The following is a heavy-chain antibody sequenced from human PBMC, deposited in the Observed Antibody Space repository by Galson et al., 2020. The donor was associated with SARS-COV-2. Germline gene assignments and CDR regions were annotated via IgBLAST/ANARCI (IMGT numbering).Heavy chain of an antibody. D-gene: IGHD1-26*01. CDR3: AKGPPSGSFHFQH. J-gene: IGHJ1*01. CDR1: GFTFDDYA. Sequence: GGSLRLSCAASGFTFDDYAMHWVRQAPGKGLEWVSLISWDGGSTYYADSVKGRFTISRDNSKNSLYLQMNSLRAEDTALYYCAKGPPSGSFHFQHWGQGTLVTVSS. CDR2: ISWDGGST. V-gene: IGHV3-43D*04.